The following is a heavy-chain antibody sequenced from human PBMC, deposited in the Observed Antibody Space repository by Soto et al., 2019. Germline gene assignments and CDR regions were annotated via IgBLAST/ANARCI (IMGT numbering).Heavy chain of an antibody. Sequence: QVQLLQSGAEVKKPGASVKVSCKASGYILSSYYMHWVRQAPGQGLEWMGIINPSGGSTTYAQKFQGRVTMTRDTSTSTVYMELSSLRSDDTAMYHCARSYCGGDCPNNWFDTWGQGTLVTVSS. CDR2: INPSGGST. CDR1: GYILSSYY. D-gene: IGHD2-21*02. V-gene: IGHV1-46*01. CDR3: ARSYCGGDCPNNWFDT. J-gene: IGHJ5*02.